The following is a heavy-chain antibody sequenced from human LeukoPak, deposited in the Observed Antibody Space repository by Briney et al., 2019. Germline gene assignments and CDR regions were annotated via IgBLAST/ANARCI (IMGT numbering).Heavy chain of an antibody. CDR3: AKSYSPFGEGDFYYYMDV. CDR2: ISRGGSTT. Sequence: PGGSLRLSCAASGFTFSDYYMNWIRQALGKGLEWVSYISRGGSTTYYADSVKGRFTISRDNAKNSLYLQMNSLRAEDTAVYYCAKSYSPFGEGDFYYYMDVWGKGTTVAVSS. J-gene: IGHJ6*03. D-gene: IGHD3-10*01. V-gene: IGHV3-11*01. CDR1: GFTFSDYY.